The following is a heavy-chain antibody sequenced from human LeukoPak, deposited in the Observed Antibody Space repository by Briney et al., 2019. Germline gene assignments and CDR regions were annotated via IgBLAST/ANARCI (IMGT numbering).Heavy chain of an antibody. J-gene: IGHJ4*02. Sequence: SETLSLTCTVSGGSISSSSYYWGWIRQPPGRGLEWIGSIYYSGSTYYNPSLKSRVTISVDTSKNQFSLKLSSVTAADTAVYYCASFLSGWFGELSADYWGQGTLVTVSS. D-gene: IGHD3-10*01. CDR1: GGSISSSSYY. CDR3: ASFLSGWFGELSADY. V-gene: IGHV4-39*07. CDR2: IYYSGST.